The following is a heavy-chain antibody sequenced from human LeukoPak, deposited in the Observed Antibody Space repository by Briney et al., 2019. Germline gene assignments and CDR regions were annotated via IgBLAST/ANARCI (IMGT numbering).Heavy chain of an antibody. CDR2: IYTSGST. D-gene: IGHD3-3*01. J-gene: IGHJ3*02. V-gene: IGHV4-61*02. Sequence: SETLSLTCTVSGGSISSGSYYWSWIRQPARKGLEWIGRIYTSGSTNYNPSLKSRVTISVDTSKNQFSLKLSSVTAADTAVYYCARVGTIFGVVGTNAFDIWGQGTMVTVSS. CDR1: GGSISSGSYY. CDR3: ARVGTIFGVVGTNAFDI.